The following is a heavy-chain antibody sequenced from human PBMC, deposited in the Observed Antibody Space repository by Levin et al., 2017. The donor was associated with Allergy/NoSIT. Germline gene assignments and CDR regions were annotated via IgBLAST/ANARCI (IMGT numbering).Heavy chain of an antibody. V-gene: IGHV3-23*01. CDR1: GFTFSSYA. D-gene: IGHD2-15*01. Sequence: GGSLRLSCAASGFTFSSYAMSWVRQAPGKGLEWVSAISGSGGSTYYADSVKGRFTISRDNSKNTLYLQMNSLRAEDTAVYYCAKDNVVAPARHYYYYYMDVWGKGTTVTVSS. CDR3: AKDNVVAPARHYYYYYMDV. J-gene: IGHJ6*03. CDR2: ISGSGGST.